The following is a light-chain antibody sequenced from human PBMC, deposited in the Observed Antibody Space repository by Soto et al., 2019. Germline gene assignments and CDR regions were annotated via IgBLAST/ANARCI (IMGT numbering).Light chain of an antibody. CDR1: SSDVGGYNY. J-gene: IGLJ1*01. V-gene: IGLV2-14*01. CDR3: SSYTSSSIYV. Sequence: QSVLTQPASVSGSPGQSITISCTGTSSDVGGYNYVSWYQHHPGKAPKLMIYEVSNRPSGVSNRFSGSKSVNTASLTISGLQAEDEADYYCSSYTSSSIYVFGTGTKLTVL. CDR2: EVS.